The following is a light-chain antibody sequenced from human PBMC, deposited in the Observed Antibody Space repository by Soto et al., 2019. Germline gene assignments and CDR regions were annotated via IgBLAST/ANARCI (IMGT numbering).Light chain of an antibody. V-gene: IGKV3-20*01. CDR1: QTVSTNY. J-gene: IGKJ1*01. CDR3: HQYGRSLST. CDR2: GAS. Sequence: EIVLTQSPGTLSLSPGERATLSCRASQTVSTNYLAWYQQKPGQAPRLLIYGASKRATGIPDRFSGSGSGTDFTLTISRLEPEDFAVYYCHQYGRSLSTFGQGTRVEIK.